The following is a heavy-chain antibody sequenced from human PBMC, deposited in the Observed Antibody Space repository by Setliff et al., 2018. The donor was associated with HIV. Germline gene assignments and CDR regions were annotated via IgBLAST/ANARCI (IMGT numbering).Heavy chain of an antibody. D-gene: IGHD3-10*01. Sequence: ASVKVSCKASGYTFTGYFIHWVRQAPGQGLEWMGQINPNRGDTKSHHKFADRLIMSRDTSLTTVYMELTSLRSDDTAVYYCARVSTFNKIIREAFDIWGQGTLVTVSS. J-gene: IGHJ3*02. V-gene: IGHV1-2*06. CDR3: ARVSTFNKIIREAFDI. CDR2: INPNRGDT. CDR1: GYTFTGYF.